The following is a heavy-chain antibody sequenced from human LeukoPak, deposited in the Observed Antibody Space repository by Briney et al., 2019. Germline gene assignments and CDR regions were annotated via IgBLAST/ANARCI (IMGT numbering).Heavy chain of an antibody. Sequence: PSETLSLTCTVSGGSISSSSYYWGWIHQPPGKGLEWIGSIYYSGSTYYNPSLKSRVTISVDTSKNQFSLKLSSVTAADTAVYYCARNIVVVPAALNWFDPWGQGTLVTVSS. D-gene: IGHD2-2*01. CDR1: GGSISSSSYY. CDR3: ARNIVVVPAALNWFDP. J-gene: IGHJ5*02. V-gene: IGHV4-39*07. CDR2: IYYSGST.